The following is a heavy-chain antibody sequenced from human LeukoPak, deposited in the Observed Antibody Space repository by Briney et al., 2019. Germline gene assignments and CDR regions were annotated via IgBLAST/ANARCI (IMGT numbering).Heavy chain of an antibody. CDR1: GGSITSDY. CDR2: IHYSGST. D-gene: IGHD3-16*01. Sequence: PSETLSLTCTVSGGSITSDYWSWIRQPPGRGLDWIGYIHYSGSTNYNPSLKSRVTISVDTSKNQFSLKLTSVTAADTAVYYRARLIGGNSAPRVWDYWGQGTLVTVSS. CDR3: ARLIGGNSAPRVWDY. J-gene: IGHJ4*02. V-gene: IGHV4-59*08.